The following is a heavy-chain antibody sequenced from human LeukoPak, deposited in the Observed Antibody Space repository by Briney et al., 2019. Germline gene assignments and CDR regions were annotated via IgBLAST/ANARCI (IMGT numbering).Heavy chain of an antibody. CDR3: ARADRTAAAGPFDY. J-gene: IGHJ4*02. CDR1: GGSISSSSYY. CDR2: IYYSGST. Sequence: SETLSLTCTVSGGSISSSSYYWGWIRQPPGKGLEWIGYIYYSGSTNYNPSLKSRVTISVDTSKNQFSLKLSSVTAADTAVYYCARADRTAAAGPFDYWGQGTLVTVSS. D-gene: IGHD6-13*01. V-gene: IGHV4-61*05.